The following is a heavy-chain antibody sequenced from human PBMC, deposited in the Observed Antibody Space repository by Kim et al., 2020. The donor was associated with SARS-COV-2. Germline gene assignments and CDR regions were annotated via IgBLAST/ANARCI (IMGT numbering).Heavy chain of an antibody. CDR3: ARSVEGHLDV. D-gene: IGHD2-2*01. J-gene: IGHJ4*02. V-gene: IGHV3-48*01. Sequence: GGSLRLSCAASGFTFSPYSMNWVRQAPGGGLECVSYIPSTASNIKYSYSVKGRFTISRDNAKNTVYLQMNSLRAEDTGLSSCARSVEGHLDVWGQGTPVT. CDR2: IPSTASNI. CDR1: GFTFSPYS.